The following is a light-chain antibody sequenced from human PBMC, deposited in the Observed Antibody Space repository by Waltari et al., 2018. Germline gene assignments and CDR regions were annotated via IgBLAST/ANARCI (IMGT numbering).Light chain of an antibody. CDR1: SSDIGGYNY. CDR3: SSYAGGNNYVV. J-gene: IGLJ2*01. CDR2: EVF. V-gene: IGLV2-8*01. Sequence: QSALTQPPSASGSPGQSVTISCTGTSSDIGGYNYVSWYQHHPGKAHKLMIYEVFKRPSGVPDRFSGSKSGTTASLTVSGLQAEDEADYYCSSYAGGNNYVVFGGGTKLTVL.